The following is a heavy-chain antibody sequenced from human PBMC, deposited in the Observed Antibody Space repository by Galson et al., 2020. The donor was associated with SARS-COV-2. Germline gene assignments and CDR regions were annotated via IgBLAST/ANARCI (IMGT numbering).Heavy chain of an antibody. V-gene: IGHV1-46*03. D-gene: IGHD2-15*01. CDR2: FNPSGTGT. J-gene: IGHJ4*02. Sequence: ASVKVSCKAFGYTLTNYYMHWVRQAPGQGLEWMGIFNPSGTGTSYPQKFQGRVSMTMDMSTSTVYMEMSSLTSEDTAVYYCARGIRPQTYCFDYWGQGTLVTVSS. CDR1: GYTLTNYY. CDR3: ARGIRPQTYCFDY.